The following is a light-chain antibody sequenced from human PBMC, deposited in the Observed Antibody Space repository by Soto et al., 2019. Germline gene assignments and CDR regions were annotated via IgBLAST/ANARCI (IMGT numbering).Light chain of an antibody. CDR2: GAS. CDR1: QSVSSN. J-gene: IGKJ1*01. CDR3: QQYNNWPSWT. Sequence: EIVMTQSPATLSVSPGERVTLSCRASQSVSSNLAWYQQKPGQAPRLLIYGASTRATGIPARFSGSGSGTKFTLTISSLQSEDFAVYYCQQYNNWPSWTFGQGTKV. V-gene: IGKV3-15*01.